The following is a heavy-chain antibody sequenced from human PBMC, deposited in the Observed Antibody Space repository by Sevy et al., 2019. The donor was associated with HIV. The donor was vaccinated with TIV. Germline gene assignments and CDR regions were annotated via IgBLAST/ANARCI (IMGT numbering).Heavy chain of an antibody. J-gene: IGHJ4*02. CDR2: ISYIRST. D-gene: IGHD6-13*01. CDR1: GASVSYGNYY. CDR3: VRDRIAAAGGYFDY. V-gene: IGHV4-61*01. Sequence: SETLSLTCTVSGASVSYGNYYWTWIRQPPGKGLEWIGYISYIRSTYCNPSLKSRVTISIDTAKNQLSLRLNSVTATETAVYYCVRDRIAAAGGYFDYWGQRALVTVSS.